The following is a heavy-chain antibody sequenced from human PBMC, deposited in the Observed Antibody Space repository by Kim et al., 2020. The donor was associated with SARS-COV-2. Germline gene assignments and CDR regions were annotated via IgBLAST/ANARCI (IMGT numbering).Heavy chain of an antibody. CDR2: ISSSSSYI. CDR1: GFTFSSYS. D-gene: IGHD3-10*01. V-gene: IGHV3-21*01. J-gene: IGHJ6*02. CDR3: ARNGPLGYYGSGSYYNYYYYGMDV. Sequence: GGSLRLSCAASGFTFSSYSMNWVRQAPGKGLEWVSSISSSSSYIYYADSVKGRFTISRDNAKNSLYLQMNSLRAEDTAVYYCARNGPLGYYGSGSYYNYYYYGMDVWGQGTTVTVSS.